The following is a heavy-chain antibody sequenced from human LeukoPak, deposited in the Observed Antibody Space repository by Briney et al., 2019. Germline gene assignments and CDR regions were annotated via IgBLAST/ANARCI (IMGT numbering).Heavy chain of an antibody. D-gene: IGHD6-13*01. CDR2: IDPSDSYT. CDR1: GYSFTSYW. Sequence: KISCKGSGYSFTSYWISWVRQMPGKGLEWMGRIDPSDSYTNYSPSFQGHVTISADKSISTAYLQWSSLKASDTAMYYCARAFYSSTWYPFDYWGQGTLVTVSS. V-gene: IGHV5-10-1*01. J-gene: IGHJ4*02. CDR3: ARAFYSSTWYPFDY.